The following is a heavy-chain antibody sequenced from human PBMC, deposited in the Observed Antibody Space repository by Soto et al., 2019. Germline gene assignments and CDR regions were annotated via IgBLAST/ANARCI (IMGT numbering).Heavy chain of an antibody. CDR1: GYTFNGYG. Sequence: QVQLVQSGAEVKRPGASVKVSCRVAGYTFNGYGISWMRQAPGQGLEWMGWVSGNNGDTKYVEKYQDRVTMTIDTSTSTAYMELRSLRSDDTAVYYCARDISYYHHDSGDSNFDYWGQGTLVTVSP. CDR3: ARDISYYHHDSGDSNFDY. J-gene: IGHJ4*02. CDR2: VSGNNGDT. V-gene: IGHV1-18*01. D-gene: IGHD3-22*01.